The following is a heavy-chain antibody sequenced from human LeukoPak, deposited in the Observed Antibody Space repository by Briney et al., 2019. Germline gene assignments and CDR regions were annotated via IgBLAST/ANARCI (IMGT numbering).Heavy chain of an antibody. CDR1: GGTFSSYA. Sequence: SVKVSCKASGGTFSSYAISWVRQAPGQGLEWMGGIIPIFGTANYAQKFQGRVTITADKSTSTAYMELSSLRSEDTAVYYCATDQIAVAATSDAFDIWGQGTMVTVSA. CDR2: IIPIFGTA. CDR3: ATDQIAVAATSDAFDI. J-gene: IGHJ3*02. V-gene: IGHV1-69*06. D-gene: IGHD6-19*01.